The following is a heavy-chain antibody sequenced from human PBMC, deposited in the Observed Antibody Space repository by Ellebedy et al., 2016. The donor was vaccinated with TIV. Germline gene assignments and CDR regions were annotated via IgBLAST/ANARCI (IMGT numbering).Heavy chain of an antibody. CDR3: ARGLLWFGDSDAFDI. V-gene: IGHV4-30-2*01. Sequence: SETLSLTXAVSGGSISSGGYSWSWIRQPPGKGLEWIGYIYHSGSTYYNPSLKSRVTISVDRSKNQFSLKLSSVTAADTAVYYCARGLLWFGDSDAFDIWGQGTMVTVSS. CDR1: GGSISSGGYS. J-gene: IGHJ3*02. CDR2: IYHSGST. D-gene: IGHD3-10*01.